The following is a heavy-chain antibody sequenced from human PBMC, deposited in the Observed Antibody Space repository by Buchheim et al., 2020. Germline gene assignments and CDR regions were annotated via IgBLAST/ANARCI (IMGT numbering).Heavy chain of an antibody. J-gene: IGHJ4*02. D-gene: IGHD2-2*02. CDR3: AKNTWQIDY. CDR1: GLTFSSYG. V-gene: IGHV3-30*02. Sequence: QVQLVESGGGVVQPGRSLRLSCAASGLTFSSYGMHWVRQAPGKGLEWVAFIRYDGSNKYYEESVKGRFNISRDNSKNTLYLQMNSLRAEDTAVYYCAKNTWQIDYWGQGTL. CDR2: IRYDGSNK.